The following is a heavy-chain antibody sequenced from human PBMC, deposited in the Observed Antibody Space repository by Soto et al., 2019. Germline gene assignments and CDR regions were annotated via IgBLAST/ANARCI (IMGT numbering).Heavy chain of an antibody. CDR3: ARGWELDPFDY. Sequence: ASVKVSCKASGYTFTRYGITWVRQAPGQGLEWMGWISAYYGSTKYAQKFQGRVTMTTDTSTSTAYMELRSLRSDDTAVYYCARGWELDPFDYWGQGTLVTVSS. CDR1: GYTFTRYG. CDR2: ISAYYGST. J-gene: IGHJ4*02. D-gene: IGHD1-26*01. V-gene: IGHV1-18*04.